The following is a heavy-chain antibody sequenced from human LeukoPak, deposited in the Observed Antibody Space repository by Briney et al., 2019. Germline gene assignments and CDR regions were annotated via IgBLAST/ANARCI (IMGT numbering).Heavy chain of an antibody. CDR2: IGTGGVTI. CDR1: GFIFNDYS. CDR3: ARGPPLFDP. J-gene: IGHJ5*02. Sequence: PGGSLILSCAASGFIFNDYSMNWVRQAPGKGLEWVSYIGTGGVTIYYADSVEGRFTISRDNAKNSLYLLMNSLRAEDTAVYYCARGPPLFDPWGQGTLVTVS. V-gene: IGHV3-48*04.